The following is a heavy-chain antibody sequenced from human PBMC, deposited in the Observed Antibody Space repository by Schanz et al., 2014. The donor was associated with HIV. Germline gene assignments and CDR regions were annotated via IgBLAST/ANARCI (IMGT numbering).Heavy chain of an antibody. V-gene: IGHV3-23*04. CDR1: GFTFSNYG. CDR2: ISESGGRS. Sequence: VQLVESGGGVVRPGKSLRLSCEASGFTFSNYGMHWVRQAPGKGLEWVSSISESGGRSYYADSVKGRFTISRDNSKNTLYLQMNSLRAEDTAVYYCAKGLTIWLQPPFDYWGQGTLVTVSS. CDR3: AKGLTIWLQPPFDY. J-gene: IGHJ4*02. D-gene: IGHD5-12*01.